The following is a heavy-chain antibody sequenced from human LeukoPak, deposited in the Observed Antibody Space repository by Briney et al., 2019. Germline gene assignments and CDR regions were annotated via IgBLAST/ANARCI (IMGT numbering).Heavy chain of an antibody. CDR1: GFTFLHYG. CDR2: SGGGRDGT. D-gene: IGHD3-3*01. V-gene: IGHV3-23*01. J-gene: IGHJ4*02. CDR3: ARTPLRFLARSSMGASYFDF. Sequence: GGSLRLSCAASGFTFLHYGMSWVRQAPGKGLEWVSDSGGGRDGTFYADSVKGRFTISRDDSENTLYLQLNNLRAEDTAVYYCARTPLRFLARSSMGASYFDFWGRGTLVTVSS.